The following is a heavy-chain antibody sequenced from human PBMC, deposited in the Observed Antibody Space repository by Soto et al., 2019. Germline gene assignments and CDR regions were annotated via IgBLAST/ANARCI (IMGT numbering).Heavy chain of an antibody. CDR3: ARDHGRDGYNDGFDFDY. Sequence: GASVKVSCKASGYTFTTYGITWVRQAPGQGLEWMGWISTYRGNTNYAQKFQGRVTVTTDTSTNTGHMELRSLRSDDTAVYYCARDHGRDGYNDGFDFDYWGQGTLVTVSS. CDR2: ISTYRGNT. V-gene: IGHV1-18*04. J-gene: IGHJ4*02. D-gene: IGHD5-12*01. CDR1: GYTFTTYG.